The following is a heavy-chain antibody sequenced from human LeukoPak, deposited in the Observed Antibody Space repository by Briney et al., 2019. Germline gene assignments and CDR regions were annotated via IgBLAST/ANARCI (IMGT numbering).Heavy chain of an antibody. CDR1: GFTFSIYA. D-gene: IGHD6-19*01. CDR2: ISSNGGST. CDR3: VNYFSSGWILSPQFHY. V-gene: IGHV3-64D*06. J-gene: IGHJ4*02. Sequence: GGSLRLSCSASGFTFSIYAMHWVRQAPGKGLEYASAISSNGGSTYYADSVKGRFTISRDNSKNTLYLQMSSLRAEDTAVYYCVNYFSSGWILSPQFHYWGQGGLVTVSS.